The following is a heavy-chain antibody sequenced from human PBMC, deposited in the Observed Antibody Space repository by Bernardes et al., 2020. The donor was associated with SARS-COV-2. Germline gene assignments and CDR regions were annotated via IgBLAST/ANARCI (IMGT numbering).Heavy chain of an antibody. CDR3: ARWLSRGASWYFDF. J-gene: IGHJ4*02. CDR2: IFWADDK. V-gene: IGHV2-5*02. D-gene: IGHD6-13*01. CDR1: GFSLDPSAVG. Sequence: SGPTLAKPTQTLTLTCTFSGFSLDPSAVGVGWIRQPPGQALEWLALIFWADDKRYRPSLRGRLTITKDTSKNHVVLTLTNMGPEDTATYYCARWLSRGASWYFDFWGQGTLVTVSS.